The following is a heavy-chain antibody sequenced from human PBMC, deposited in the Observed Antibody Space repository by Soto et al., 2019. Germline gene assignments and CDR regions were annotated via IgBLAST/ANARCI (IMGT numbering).Heavy chain of an antibody. CDR2: IYYSGST. CDR1: GGSISSSSYY. D-gene: IGHD3-10*01. CDR3: AKGYNYGSVSRGGWFDP. V-gene: IGHV4-39*01. J-gene: IGHJ5*02. Sequence: QLQLQESGPGLVKPSETLSLTCTVSGGSISSSSYYWGWIRQPPGKGLEWIGRIYYSGSTYYNPSLQSRVTISVDTSKNHFSRKLTSLAAADTAVYYCAKGYNYGSVSRGGWFDPWGQGTLVTVSS.